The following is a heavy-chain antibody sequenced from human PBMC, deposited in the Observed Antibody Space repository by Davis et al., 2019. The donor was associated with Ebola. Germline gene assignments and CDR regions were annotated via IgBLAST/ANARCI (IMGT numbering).Heavy chain of an antibody. D-gene: IGHD6-6*01. J-gene: IGHJ6*02. V-gene: IGHV3-48*02. CDR1: GFTFSSYS. CDR3: ARSRSDDYYYYYGMDV. Sequence: GESPKTSCAAPGFTFSSYSMNWVRQAPGKGLEWVSYISSSSSTIYYADSVKGRFTISRDNAKNSLYLQMNSLRDEDTAVYYCARSRSDDYYYYYGMDVWGQGTTVTVSS. CDR2: ISSSSSTI.